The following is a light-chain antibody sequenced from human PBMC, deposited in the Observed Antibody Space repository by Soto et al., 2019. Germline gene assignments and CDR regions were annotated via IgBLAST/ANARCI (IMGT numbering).Light chain of an antibody. V-gene: IGKV1-5*01. Sequence: GDRVTITCRASQSISIWVAWYQQKPGKAPKLLINDASSLESGVPSRFSGSGSGTEFTLTISSLQPDDFATYYCQQFNSFPITFGQGTRLEIK. CDR1: QSISIW. J-gene: IGKJ5*01. CDR3: QQFNSFPIT. CDR2: DAS.